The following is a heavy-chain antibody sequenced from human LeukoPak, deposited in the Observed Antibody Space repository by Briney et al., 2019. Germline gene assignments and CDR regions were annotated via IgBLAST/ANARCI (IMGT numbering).Heavy chain of an antibody. CDR1: GYTFTGYY. Sequence: ASVKVSCKASGYTFTGYYMHWVRQAPGQGLKRMGWINPNSGGTNYAQKFQGRVTMTRDTSISTAYMELSRLRSDETAVYYCARDRTRTGYSSGWYHDYWGQGTLVTVSS. CDR2: INPNSGGT. CDR3: ARDRTRTGYSSGWYHDY. J-gene: IGHJ4*02. D-gene: IGHD6-19*01. V-gene: IGHV1-2*02.